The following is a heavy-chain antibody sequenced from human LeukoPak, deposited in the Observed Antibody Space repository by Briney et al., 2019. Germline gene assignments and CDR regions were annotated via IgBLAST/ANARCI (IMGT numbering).Heavy chain of an antibody. Sequence: GASVKVSCKASGYTFTSYYMHWVRQAPGQGLEWMGIINPSGGSTSYAQKFQGRVTMTRDTSTSTAYMELSSLRSEDTAVYYCASIYYDSSGYYYGYFDYWGQGTLVTVSS. CDR1: GYTFTSYY. D-gene: IGHD3-22*01. J-gene: IGHJ4*02. CDR2: INPSGGST. CDR3: ASIYYDSSGYYYGYFDY. V-gene: IGHV1-46*01.